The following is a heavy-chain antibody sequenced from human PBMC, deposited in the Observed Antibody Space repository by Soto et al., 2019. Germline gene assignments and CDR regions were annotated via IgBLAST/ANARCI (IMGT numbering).Heavy chain of an antibody. V-gene: IGHV3-43*01. J-gene: IGHJ5*01. CDR1: GFKFDDYS. Sequence: EVQLVESGGAVVQPGGSLRLSCATSGFKFDDYSMHWVRQTPGKGLEWVCLISWDGRRTNYADSVRGRFTIPRDSSKNSLYLQMNSLRSEDTALYYCTTAHSGDYPNWFDSWGHGTLVTVSS. D-gene: IGHD4-17*01. CDR3: TTAHSGDYPNWFDS. CDR2: ISWDGRRT.